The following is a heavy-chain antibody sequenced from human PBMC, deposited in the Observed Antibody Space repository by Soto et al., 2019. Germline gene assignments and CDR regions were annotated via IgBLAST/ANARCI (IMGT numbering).Heavy chain of an antibody. V-gene: IGHV1-69*01. J-gene: IGHJ5*02. Sequence: QVQLVQSGAEVKKPGSSVKVSCKASGGTFSSYAISWVRQAPGQGLEWMGGIIPIFGTANDAQKFQGRVTITADESTSTAYMELSSLRSEDTAVDYCAGGRGEYQLLPEGPWGQGTLVTVSS. CDR2: IIPIFGTA. CDR1: GGTFSSYA. CDR3: AGGRGEYQLLPEGP. D-gene: IGHD2-2*01.